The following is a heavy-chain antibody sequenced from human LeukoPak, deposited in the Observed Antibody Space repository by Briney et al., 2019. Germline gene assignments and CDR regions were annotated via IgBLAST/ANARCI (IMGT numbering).Heavy chain of an antibody. Sequence: GGSLRLSCAASGFTVSSNYMSWVRQAPGKGLEWVSVIYSGGSTYYADSVKGRFTISRDNSKNTLYLQMNSLRAEDAAVYYCARGPTRANSSDYWGQGTLVTVSS. CDR2: IYSGGST. J-gene: IGHJ4*02. CDR1: GFTVSSNY. CDR3: ARGPTRANSSDY. V-gene: IGHV3-53*01. D-gene: IGHD2/OR15-2a*01.